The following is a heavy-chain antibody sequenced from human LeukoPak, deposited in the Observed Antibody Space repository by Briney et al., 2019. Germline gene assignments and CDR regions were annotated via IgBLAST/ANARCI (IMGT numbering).Heavy chain of an antibody. Sequence: SVKVSCKASGFTFTTSAVQWVRQARGQRLEWIGRIVVGSGNTDHAQKFQGRLTITRDISTSTAYMELSSLTSDDTAVYYCSAVPNANAWYWDDAFDIWGQGTMVTVSS. V-gene: IGHV1-58*01. CDR1: GFTFTTSA. CDR2: IVVGSGNT. D-gene: IGHD2-8*02. CDR3: SAVPNANAWYWDDAFDI. J-gene: IGHJ3*02.